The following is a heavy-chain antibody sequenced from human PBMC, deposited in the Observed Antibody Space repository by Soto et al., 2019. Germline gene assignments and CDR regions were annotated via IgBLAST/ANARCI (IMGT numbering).Heavy chain of an antibody. J-gene: IGHJ4*02. D-gene: IGHD2-15*01. CDR3: ARHRAETVFGDCSGGSCLYYFDY. CDR1: GGSISSSSYY. Sequence: QLQLQESGPGLVKPSETLSLTCTVSGGSISSSSYYWGWIRQPPGKGLEWIGSIYYSGSTYYNPSLKSRVTISVDTSKNQFSLKLSSVTAADTAVYYCARHRAETVFGDCSGGSCLYYFDYWCQGTLVTVSS. V-gene: IGHV4-39*01. CDR2: IYYSGST.